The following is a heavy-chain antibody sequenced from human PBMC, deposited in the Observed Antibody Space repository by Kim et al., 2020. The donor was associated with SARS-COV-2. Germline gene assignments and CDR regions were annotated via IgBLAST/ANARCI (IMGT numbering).Heavy chain of an antibody. CDR2: IIGSGTTI. CDR1: GFTFSSYE. CDR3: ARGPNYSPFDY. J-gene: IGHJ4*02. Sequence: GGSLRLSCAASGFTFSSYEMNWVRQAPGKGLEWVSYIIGSGTTIYYADSVRGRFTISRDNAKNSLFLQMNSLRAEDTAVYYCARGPNYSPFDYWGQGPLV. V-gene: IGHV3-48*03. D-gene: IGHD4-4*01.